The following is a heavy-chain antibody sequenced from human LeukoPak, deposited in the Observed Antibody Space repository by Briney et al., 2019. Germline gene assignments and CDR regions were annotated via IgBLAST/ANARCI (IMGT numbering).Heavy chain of an antibody. CDR1: GGTFSSYA. CDR2: IIPIFGTA. V-gene: IGHV1-69*01. CDR3: ARAGYYDPDAFDI. D-gene: IGHD3-22*01. Sequence: SVKVSCKASGGTFSSYAISWVRQAPGQGLEWMGGIIPIFGTANYAQKFQGRVTITADESTSTAYMELSSLRSEDTAVYYCARAGYYDPDAFDIWGQGTMVTVSS. J-gene: IGHJ3*02.